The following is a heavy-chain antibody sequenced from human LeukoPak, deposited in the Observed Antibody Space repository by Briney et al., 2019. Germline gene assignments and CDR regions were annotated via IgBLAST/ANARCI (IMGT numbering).Heavy chain of an antibody. V-gene: IGHV4-39*02. CDR1: GCSISSSSYY. J-gene: IGHJ4*02. Sequence: PSETLSLTCTVSGCSISSSSYYWGWIRQPPGKGLEWIGSIYYSGSTYYNPSLKSRVTISVDTSKNQFSLKLSSVTAADTAVYYCAREGTYYYDSSGYRWGQGTLVTVSS. CDR2: IYYSGST. D-gene: IGHD3-22*01. CDR3: AREGTYYYDSSGYR.